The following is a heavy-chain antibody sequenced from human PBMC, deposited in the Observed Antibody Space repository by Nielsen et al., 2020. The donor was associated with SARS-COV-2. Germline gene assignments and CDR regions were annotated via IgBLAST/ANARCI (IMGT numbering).Heavy chain of an antibody. V-gene: IGHV3-7*05. D-gene: IGHD3-22*01. CDR1: GFTFSSYW. Sequence: GGSLRLSCAASGFTFSSYWMSWVRQAPGKGLEWVANIKQDGSEKYYVDSVKGRFTISRDNAKNSLYLQMNSLRAEDTAVYYCARGPEGYYYDSSGYYRFDYWGQGTLVTVSS. CDR2: IKQDGSEK. J-gene: IGHJ4*02. CDR3: ARGPEGYYYDSSGYYRFDY.